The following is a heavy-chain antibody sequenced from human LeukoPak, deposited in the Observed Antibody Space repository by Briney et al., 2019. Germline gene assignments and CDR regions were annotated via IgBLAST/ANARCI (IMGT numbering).Heavy chain of an antibody. Sequence: SQTLSLTCNVSGGSVSSGGYYWSWIRQPPGKGLEWIGFIYQSGSTNYNPSLKSRVTISVDTSKNQFSLKLSSVTAADTAVYYCARDDYYDSGRWFDPWGQGTLVTVSS. D-gene: IGHD3-22*01. J-gene: IGHJ5*02. CDR2: IYQSGST. CDR3: ARDDYYDSGRWFDP. CDR1: GGSVSSGGYY. V-gene: IGHV4-61*08.